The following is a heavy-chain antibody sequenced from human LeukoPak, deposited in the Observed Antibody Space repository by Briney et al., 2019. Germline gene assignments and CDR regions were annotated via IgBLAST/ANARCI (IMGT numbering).Heavy chain of an antibody. D-gene: IGHD1-14*01. V-gene: IGHV1-2*02. CDR1: GYTFTYYY. CDR2: INPNSGDT. CDR3: ASSPSYIRY. J-gene: IGHJ4*02. Sequence: GASVTVSRKDSGYTFTYYYIHWVGQAPGQGLEWMGWINPNSGDTNYAQNFQGRVTMTRDTSISTAYMELSRLTSDDTAVYYCASSPSYIRYWGQGTLVTVSS.